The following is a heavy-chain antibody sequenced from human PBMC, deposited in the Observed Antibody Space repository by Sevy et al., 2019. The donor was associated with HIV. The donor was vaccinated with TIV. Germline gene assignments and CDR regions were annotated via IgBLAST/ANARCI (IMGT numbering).Heavy chain of an antibody. Sequence: GGSLRLSCTASGFTFRNAWMTWVRQVPGKGLEWVGRIRNDPDSGTTDYAAPVRGRFTISRDDSKNTLYLQMNSLETVETSVYYCSTDIVVQSGYSYDFSTFNPDLPHNSGADVWGQGTTVTVSS. CDR1: GFTFRNAW. D-gene: IGHD5-12*01. CDR3: STDIVVQSGYSYDFSTFNPDLPHNSGADV. V-gene: IGHV3-15*01. CDR2: IRNDPDSGTT. J-gene: IGHJ6*02.